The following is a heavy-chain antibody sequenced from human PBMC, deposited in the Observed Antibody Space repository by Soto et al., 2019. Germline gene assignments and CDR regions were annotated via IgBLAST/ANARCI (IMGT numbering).Heavy chain of an antibody. CDR2: IKSNTDSGTT. CDR3: SHGYYQYFNS. J-gene: IGHJ4*02. D-gene: IGHD5-18*01. V-gene: IGHV3-15*07. CDR1: GVTLTNVW. Sequence: GGSLRLSCAVSGVTLTNVWMNWVRLAPGKGPEWEGRIKSNTDSGTTDYAAPVKSRYTVSRDDSENTQYLQMNSLKNENTDVNYCSHGYYQYFNSWGQGTLVTVSS.